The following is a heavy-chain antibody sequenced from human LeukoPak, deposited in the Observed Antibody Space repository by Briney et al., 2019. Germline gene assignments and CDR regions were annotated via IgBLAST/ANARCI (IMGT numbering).Heavy chain of an antibody. J-gene: IGHJ3*02. CDR3: ARGRYDFWGGPREGAFDI. V-gene: IGHV1-69*05. D-gene: IGHD3-3*01. CDR2: IIPIFGTA. Sequence: SVKVSCKASGGTFSSYAISRVRQAPGQGLEWMGRIIPIFGTANYAQKFQGRVTITTDESTSTAYMELSSLRSEDTAVYYCARGRYDFWGGPREGAFDIWGQGTMVTVSS. CDR1: GGTFSSYA.